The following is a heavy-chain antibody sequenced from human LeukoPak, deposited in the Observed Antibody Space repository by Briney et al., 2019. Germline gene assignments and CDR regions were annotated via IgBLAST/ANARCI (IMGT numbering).Heavy chain of an antibody. CDR2: MNPSGGST. D-gene: IGHD3-3*01. J-gene: IGHJ4*02. Sequence: ASVSVSFKPSGYTFTNYYMHSVRQAPGQGRGWMGIMNPSGGSTIYAQKFQGRITMTRDTSTSTVYMELSSLRSEDTAVYNCARSKTIFGVVMPGDPFPGSRDWGQGTLVTVST. V-gene: IGHV1-46*01. CDR3: ARSKTIFGVVMPGDPFPGSRD. CDR1: GYTFTNYY.